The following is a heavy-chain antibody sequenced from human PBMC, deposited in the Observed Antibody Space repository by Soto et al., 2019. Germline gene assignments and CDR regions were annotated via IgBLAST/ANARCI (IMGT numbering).Heavy chain of an antibody. J-gene: IGHJ6*02. CDR2: IDPSDSYT. Sequence: PGESLKTSCQGSGYSFTSYWISWVRQMPGKGLEWMGRIDPSDSYTNYSPSFQGHVTISADKSISTAYLQWSSLKASDTAMYYCASVFLDVVVVAATPGYYYYGMDVWGQGTTVTV. CDR3: ASVFLDVVVVAATPGYYYYGMDV. V-gene: IGHV5-10-1*01. D-gene: IGHD2-15*01. CDR1: GYSFTSYW.